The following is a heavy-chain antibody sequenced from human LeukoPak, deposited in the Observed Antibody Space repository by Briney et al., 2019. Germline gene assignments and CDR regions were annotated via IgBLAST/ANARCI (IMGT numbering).Heavy chain of an antibody. Sequence: GGSLRLSCAASGFTFSTYAMNWVRQAPGKGLEWVAIISYDGSNEYYADSVKGRFTISRDNSKNTLYLQMNSLRAEDTAVYYCAKDRRAVAGPFEYWGQGTLVTVSS. D-gene: IGHD6-19*01. J-gene: IGHJ4*02. CDR1: GFTFSTYA. CDR3: AKDRRAVAGPFEY. V-gene: IGHV3-30*04. CDR2: ISYDGSNE.